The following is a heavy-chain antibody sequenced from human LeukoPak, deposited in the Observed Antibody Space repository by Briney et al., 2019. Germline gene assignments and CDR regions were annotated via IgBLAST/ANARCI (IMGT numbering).Heavy chain of an antibody. J-gene: IGHJ6*02. V-gene: IGHV3-30*04. D-gene: IGHD2-8*01. CDR3: ARDPTCTNGVCYTGFYSGMDV. CDR2: ISYDGSNK. CDR1: GFTFSSYA. Sequence: GGYLRLSCAASGFTFSSYAMHWVRQAPGKGLEWVAVISYDGSNKYYEDSVKGRFTISRDKSKSTLYLQMNSLRAEDTAVYYCARDPTCTNGVCYTGFYSGMDVWGQGTTVTVSS.